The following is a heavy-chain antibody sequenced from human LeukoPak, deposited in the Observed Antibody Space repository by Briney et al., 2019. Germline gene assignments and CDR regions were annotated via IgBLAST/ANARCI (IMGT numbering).Heavy chain of an antibody. CDR1: GYRFTSYY. D-gene: IGHD5-24*01. CDR3: ARGSQWLGDY. Sequence: ASVKVSCKASGYRFTSYYMHWIRQAPGQGLEWMGVINTSGGSTSYEQKFQDRVTMTRDTSTSTVYMELSSLRSEDTAVYYCARGSQWLGDYWGQGTLVTVSS. J-gene: IGHJ4*02. CDR2: INTSGGST. V-gene: IGHV1-46*01.